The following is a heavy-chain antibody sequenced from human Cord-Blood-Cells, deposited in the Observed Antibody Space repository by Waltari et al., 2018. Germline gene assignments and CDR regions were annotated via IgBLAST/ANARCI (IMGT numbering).Heavy chain of an antibody. CDR2: IYYSGST. CDR3: ARQPDDSSGYYYAFDI. Sequence: QVQLQESGPGLVKPSETLSLTCTVSGGSISRYYWSWIRQPPGKGLEWIGYIYYSGSTNYNPSLKSRVTISVDTSKNQFSLKLSSVTAADTAVYYCARQPDDSSGYYYAFDIWGQGTMVTVSS. D-gene: IGHD3-22*01. J-gene: IGHJ3*02. CDR1: GGSISRYY. V-gene: IGHV4-59*08.